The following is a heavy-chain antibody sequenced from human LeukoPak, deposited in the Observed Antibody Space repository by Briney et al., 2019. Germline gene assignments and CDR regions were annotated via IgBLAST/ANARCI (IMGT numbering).Heavy chain of an antibody. V-gene: IGHV4-30-4*01. Sequence: SETLSLTCTVSGGSINSGDYHWSWIRQPPGKGLEWIGSTYYQPSLKSRVSISVDISKNQFSLKLSSVTAADTAVYYCARGPTMTTDYWGQGTLVTVSS. D-gene: IGHD4-17*01. CDR1: GGSINSGDYH. CDR3: ARGPTMTTDY. CDR2: ST. J-gene: IGHJ4*02.